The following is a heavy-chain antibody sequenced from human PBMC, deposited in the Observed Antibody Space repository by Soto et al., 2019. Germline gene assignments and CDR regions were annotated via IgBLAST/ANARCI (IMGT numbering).Heavy chain of an antibody. J-gene: IGHJ4*02. V-gene: IGHV4-39*01. Sequence: SETLSLTCTVSGGSISSNIYYWVWIRQPPGKGLEWIGNIHYSGSTYYDSSLKTRVTISVDTSKNQFSLKLSSVTAADTAVYYCASQHYYDSSGYYVGYWGQGTLVTVSS. CDR3: ASQHYYDSSGYYVGY. CDR2: IHYSGST. D-gene: IGHD3-22*01. CDR1: GGSISSNIYY.